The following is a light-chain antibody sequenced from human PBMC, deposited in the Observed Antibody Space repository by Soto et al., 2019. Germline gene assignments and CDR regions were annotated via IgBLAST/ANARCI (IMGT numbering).Light chain of an antibody. CDR2: VAS. V-gene: IGKV3-20*01. Sequence: EIVLTQSPGTLSLSPGERATLSCRASQSVSSSYLAWYQQKPGQAPRLLIYVASSRATGIPDRFSGSGSGTDFNLTISRLEPEDFAVYYCQQYGSSPYTFGQGTKLEIK. J-gene: IGKJ2*01. CDR1: QSVSSSY. CDR3: QQYGSSPYT.